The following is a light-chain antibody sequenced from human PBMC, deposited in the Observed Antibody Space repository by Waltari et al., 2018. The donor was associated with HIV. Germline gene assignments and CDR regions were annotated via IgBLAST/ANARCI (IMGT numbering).Light chain of an antibody. Sequence: QSALTQPASVSGSPGQSITISCTGTSSDVGGYNYVSWYQQHTGKAPKLMIYDVSNRPSGVSNRFSGSKSGNTASLTISGLQAEDEADYYCSSYTSSSTWVFGGGTKLTV. J-gene: IGLJ3*02. CDR1: SSDVGGYNY. V-gene: IGLV2-14*01. CDR2: DVS. CDR3: SSYTSSSTWV.